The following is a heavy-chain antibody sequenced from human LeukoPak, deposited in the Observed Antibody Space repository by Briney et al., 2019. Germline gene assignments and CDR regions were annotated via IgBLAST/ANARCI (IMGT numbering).Heavy chain of an antibody. CDR1: GGSISSSNL. V-gene: IGHV4-4*02. D-gene: IGHD3-22*01. CDR3: ARFRYYYDSSGPDAAFDI. CDR2: VSHRGDT. J-gene: IGHJ3*02. Sequence: PSETLSLTCAVFGGSISSSNLWSWVRQPPGKGLEWIGEVSHRGDTNYNPSLKSRVTISVDTSKNQFSLKLSSVTAADTAVYYCARFRYYYDSSGPDAAFDIWGQGTMVTVSS.